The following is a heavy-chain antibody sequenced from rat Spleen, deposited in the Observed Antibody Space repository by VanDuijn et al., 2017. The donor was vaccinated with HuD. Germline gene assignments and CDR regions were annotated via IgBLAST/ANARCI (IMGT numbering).Heavy chain of an antibody. D-gene: IGHD1-12*02. Sequence: EVHLVESGGGLVQPGRSLKLSCAASGFTFSNYGMYWIRQAPTKGLEWVASISTGGGNTYYRDSVKGRFTISRDNAKSTLYLQMNSLRSEETATYYCARHDYYDGSYYYDWGQGVMVTVSS. J-gene: IGHJ2*01. CDR1: GFTFSNYG. V-gene: IGHV5S11*01. CDR2: ISTGGGNT. CDR3: ARHDYYDGSYYYD.